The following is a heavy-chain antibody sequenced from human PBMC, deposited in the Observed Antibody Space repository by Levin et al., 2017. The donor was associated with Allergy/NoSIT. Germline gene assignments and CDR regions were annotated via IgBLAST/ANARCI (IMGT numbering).Heavy chain of an antibody. V-gene: IGHV1-69*13. CDR1: GGTFSSHP. CDR2: IIPFFRTP. Sequence: GASVKVSCKASGGTFSSHPTSWVRQAPGKGLEWMGGIIPFFRTPDYAQEFQGRVTITADESTSTAYLELSSLRPEDTAIYYCARGFYESRGPFDSWGPGTQVTVSS. J-gene: IGHJ4*02. D-gene: IGHD3-22*01. CDR3: ARGFYESRGPFDS.